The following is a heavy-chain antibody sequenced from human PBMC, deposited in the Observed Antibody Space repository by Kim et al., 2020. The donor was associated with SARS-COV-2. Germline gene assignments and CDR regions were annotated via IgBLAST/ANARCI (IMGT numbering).Heavy chain of an antibody. D-gene: IGHD3-16*01. CDR3: TTMRVLGV. V-gene: IGHV3-15*06. CDR2: GGTT. J-gene: IGHJ4*02. Sequence: GGTTNYAAPVKGRFRISRDDSENALFVQMNSLKTEDTAVYYCTTMRVLGVWGQGTLVTVSS.